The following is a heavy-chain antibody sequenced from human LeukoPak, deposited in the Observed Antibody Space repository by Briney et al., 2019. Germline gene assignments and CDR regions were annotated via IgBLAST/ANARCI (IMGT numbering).Heavy chain of an antibody. J-gene: IGHJ4*02. CDR2: ISGSGGST. D-gene: IGHD6-19*01. CDR1: GFTFSDYY. Sequence: GGSLRLSCAASGFTFSDYYMSWIRQAPGKGLEWVSAISGSGGSTYYADSVKGRFTISRDNSKNTLYLQMNSLRAEDTAVYYCAKDGSGWLRGSYFDYWGQGTLVTVSS. CDR3: AKDGSGWLRGSYFDY. V-gene: IGHV3-23*01.